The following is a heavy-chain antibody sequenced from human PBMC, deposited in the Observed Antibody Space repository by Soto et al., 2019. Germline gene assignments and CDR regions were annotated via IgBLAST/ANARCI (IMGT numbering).Heavy chain of an antibody. D-gene: IGHD2-15*01. J-gene: IGHJ5*02. CDR2: IIPIFGTA. CDR3: ARVPPPDCSGGSCYPYNWFDP. CDR1: GGTFSSYA. V-gene: IGHV1-69*13. Sequence: SVKVSCKASGGTFSSYAISWVRQAPGQGLEWMGGIIPIFGTANYAQRFQGRVTITADESTSTAYMELSSLRSEDTAVYYCARVPPPDCSGGSCYPYNWFDPWGQGTLVTVSS.